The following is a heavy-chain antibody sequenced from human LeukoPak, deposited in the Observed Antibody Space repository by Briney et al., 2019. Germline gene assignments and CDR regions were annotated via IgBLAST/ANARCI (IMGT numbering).Heavy chain of an antibody. Sequence: PGGSLRLSCAASGFTFSSSAMHWVRQTPGKGLEWMAVISFDGSNKYYADSVKGRFTISRDNSKNTLYPQMNSLRAEDTAVYYCAKDRPIYGDLRGYFDYWGQGTLVTVSS. J-gene: IGHJ4*02. D-gene: IGHD4-17*01. CDR1: GFTFSSSA. CDR2: ISFDGSNK. CDR3: AKDRPIYGDLRGYFDY. V-gene: IGHV3-30*18.